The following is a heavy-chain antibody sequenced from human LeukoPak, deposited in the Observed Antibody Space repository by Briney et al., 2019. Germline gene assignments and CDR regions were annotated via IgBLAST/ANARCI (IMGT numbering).Heavy chain of an antibody. CDR3: ARYTHTSGWYFDF. J-gene: IGHJ2*01. CDR1: GGSMNGYH. CDR2: VYYIGNT. D-gene: IGHD6-19*01. Sequence: SETLSLTCTVSGGSMNGYHWGWIRQPPGKGLEGIGYVYYIGNTTYIPSLRSRVSMSVDTSKNQFSLQLTSVTTADTAVYYCARYTHTSGWYFDFWGRSIMVTVSS. V-gene: IGHV4-59*01.